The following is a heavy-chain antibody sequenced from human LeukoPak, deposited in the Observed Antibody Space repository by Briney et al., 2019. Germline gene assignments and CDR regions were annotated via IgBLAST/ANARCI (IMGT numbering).Heavy chain of an antibody. J-gene: IGHJ4*02. Sequence: GGPLRLSCVASGFTFRNYGMHWVRQAPGKGLEWVAFIRYDGSYKEYADSVKGRFTISRDNSKNTLYLQMNSLRAEDTAVYYCAKDAIFGVVIGPFDYWGQGTLVTVSS. CDR3: AKDAIFGVVIGPFDY. D-gene: IGHD3-3*01. CDR1: GFTFRNYG. CDR2: IRYDGSYK. V-gene: IGHV3-30*02.